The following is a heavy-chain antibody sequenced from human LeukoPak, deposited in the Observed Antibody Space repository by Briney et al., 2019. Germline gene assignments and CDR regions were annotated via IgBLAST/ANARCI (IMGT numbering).Heavy chain of an antibody. V-gene: IGHV1-69*06. CDR3: ARALRSSTSTRYYYYMDV. CDR1: GGTFSSYA. Sequence: GSSVKVSCKASGGTFSSYAISWVRQAPGQGLEWMGGIIPIFGTANYAQKFQGRVTITADKSTSTAYMELSSLRSEDTAVYYCARALRSSTSTRYYYYMDVWGKGTTVTVSS. CDR2: IIPIFGTA. D-gene: IGHD2-2*01. J-gene: IGHJ6*03.